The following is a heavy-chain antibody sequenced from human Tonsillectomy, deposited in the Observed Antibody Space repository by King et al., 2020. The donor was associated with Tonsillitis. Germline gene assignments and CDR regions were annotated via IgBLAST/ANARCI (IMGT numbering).Heavy chain of an antibody. Sequence: QLVQSGGGVVQPGRSLRLSCAASGFTFSHYGMHWVRQAPGKGLEWMAIIWYDGSNKDYADSVKGRFTISRDNSKSTLYLQMNSLRAEDTAIYHCARDLCGGECYSGDYWGQGTLVAVSS. J-gene: IGHJ4*02. CDR3: ARDLCGGECYSGDY. D-gene: IGHD2-21*01. V-gene: IGHV3-33*01. CDR1: GFTFSHYG. CDR2: IWYDGSNK.